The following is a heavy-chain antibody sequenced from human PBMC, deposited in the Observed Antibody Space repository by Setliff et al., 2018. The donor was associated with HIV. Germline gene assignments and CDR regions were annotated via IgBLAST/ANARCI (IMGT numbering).Heavy chain of an antibody. J-gene: IGHJ3*02. Sequence: ASVKVSCKASGYTFTNYYMHWVRQAPGQGLEWMGIINPSGGSTSYAQKFQGRVTRTKDTSTSTAYMELSSLRSEDTAVYYCARDPRLDTVTDGGAFDIWGQVTMVTVSS. D-gene: IGHD4-4*01. V-gene: IGHV1-46*01. CDR3: ARDPRLDTVTDGGAFDI. CDR2: INPSGGST. CDR1: GYTFTNYY.